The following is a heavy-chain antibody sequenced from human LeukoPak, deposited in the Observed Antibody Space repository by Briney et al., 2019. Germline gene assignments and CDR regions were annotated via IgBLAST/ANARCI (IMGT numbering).Heavy chain of an antibody. V-gene: IGHV1-69*06. D-gene: IGHD6-19*01. CDR1: GGTFSSYA. CDR2: IIPIFGTA. Sequence: SVKVSCKASGGTFSSYAISWVRQAPGQGLEWMGGIIPIFGTANYAQKFQGRVTITADKSTSTAYMELSSLRSEDTAVYYCAKDMPARGGSGWSRDYMDVWGKGTTVTISS. J-gene: IGHJ6*03. CDR3: AKDMPARGGSGWSRDYMDV.